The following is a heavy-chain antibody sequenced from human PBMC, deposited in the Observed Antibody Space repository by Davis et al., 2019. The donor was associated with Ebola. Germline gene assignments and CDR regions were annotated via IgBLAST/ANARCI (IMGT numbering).Heavy chain of an antibody. J-gene: IGHJ4*02. Sequence: GESLKISCAASEFSLSDYSMIWVRQAPGKGLERVSFISPDSNYINHGDSVKGRFAISRDNAKNSLYLQMNSLRVEDTAVYYCARDRDWSIDCWGQGTRVTVSS. CDR2: ISPDSNYI. V-gene: IGHV3-21*01. CDR3: ARDRDWSIDC. CDR1: EFSLSDYS. D-gene: IGHD1-1*01.